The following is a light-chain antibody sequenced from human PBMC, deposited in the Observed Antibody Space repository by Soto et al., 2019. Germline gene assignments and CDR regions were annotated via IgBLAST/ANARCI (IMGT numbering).Light chain of an antibody. V-gene: IGLV2-11*01. Sequence: QSALTQPRSVSGSPGQSVTISCTGSSSDVGGYDFVSWYQQHPDKAPKLMIYDVSKWPSGVPDRFSGSKSGNTASLTISGLQAEDEAVYYCCSYAGRNAWVFGGGTQLTVL. CDR2: DVS. J-gene: IGLJ3*02. CDR3: CSYAGRNAWV. CDR1: SSDVGGYDF.